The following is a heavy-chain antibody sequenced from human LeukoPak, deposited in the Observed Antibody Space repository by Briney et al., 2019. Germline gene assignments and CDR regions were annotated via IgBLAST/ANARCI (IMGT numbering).Heavy chain of an antibody. D-gene: IGHD6-19*01. CDR2: IYTSGST. CDR1: GGSISSYY. V-gene: IGHV4-4*07. CDR3: ARDSAVAGTEVITFDY. J-gene: IGHJ4*02. Sequence: SETLSLTCTVSGGSISSYYWSWIRQPAGKGLEWIGRIYTSGSTNYNPSLKSRVTMSVDTSKNQFSLKLSSVTAADTAVHYCARDSAVAGTEVITFDYWGQGTLVTVSS.